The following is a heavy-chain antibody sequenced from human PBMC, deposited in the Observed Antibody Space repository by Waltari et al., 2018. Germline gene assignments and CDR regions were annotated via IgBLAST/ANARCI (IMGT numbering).Heavy chain of an antibody. D-gene: IGHD5-12*01. J-gene: IGHJ4*02. V-gene: IGHV1-2*07. Sequence: QVQLVQSGAEVKKPGASVKISSRASGYTFTSYYMHWVRQAPGQGLEWMECTDPNSGGRICAHDCQGSVTMTRDTSISPAYMELSRVRYDDTAVDYCARVGGYNSNYGGQGTLVSVSS. CDR1: GYTFTSYY. CDR3: ARVGGYNSNY. CDR2: TDPNSGGR.